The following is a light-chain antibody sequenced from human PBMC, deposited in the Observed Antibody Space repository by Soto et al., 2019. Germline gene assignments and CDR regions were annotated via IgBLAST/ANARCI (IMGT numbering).Light chain of an antibody. J-gene: IGKJ3*01. CDR2: DAS. Sequence: EIVLTQSPDTLSLSPGERATLSCRASQSVRSSLAWYQQKPGQAPRLLIYDASNRATGIPARFSGSGSGTDLDLTISSLEPEDFAVYYCQQRSNWPPEVTFGPGTKVDIK. CDR1: QSVRSS. CDR3: QQRSNWPPEVT. V-gene: IGKV3-11*01.